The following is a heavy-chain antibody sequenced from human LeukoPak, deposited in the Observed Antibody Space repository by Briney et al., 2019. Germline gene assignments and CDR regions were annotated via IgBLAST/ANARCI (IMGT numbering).Heavy chain of an antibody. J-gene: IGHJ5*02. CDR1: GFTFSSYW. Sequence: PGGSLRLSCVGSGFTFSSYWMHWVRQVPGKGPVWVSRINTDGSTIDYADSVKGRFTISRDNAKNTLYLQMNSLRAEDTAVYYCARDWWFDPWGQGTLVFV. CDR3: ARDWWFDP. V-gene: IGHV3-74*01. CDR2: INTDGSTI.